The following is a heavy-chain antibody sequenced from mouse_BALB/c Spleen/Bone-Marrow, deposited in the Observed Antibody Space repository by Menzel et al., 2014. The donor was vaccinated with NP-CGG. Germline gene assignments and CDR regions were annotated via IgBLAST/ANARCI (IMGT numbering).Heavy chain of an antibody. CDR2: ISGGGSYT. J-gene: IGHJ3*01. CDR3: ARHAYYDQTEVSFVY. Sequence: EVQVVESGGGLVKSGGSLKLSCAASGFSFNSYGMSWVRQTPEKRLEWVATISGGGSYTFYPDSVKGRFTISRDNAENNLYLQLSSPRSEDTALYYCARHAYYDQTEVSFVYWGQGTLVTVSA. D-gene: IGHD2-4*01. CDR1: GFSFNSYG. V-gene: IGHV5-9-2*01.